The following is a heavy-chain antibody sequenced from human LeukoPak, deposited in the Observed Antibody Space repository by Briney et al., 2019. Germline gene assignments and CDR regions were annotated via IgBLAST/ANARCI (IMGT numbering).Heavy chain of an antibody. Sequence: GGSLRLSCAASGFTFSSYWMHWVRQAPGKGLVWVSRINSDGSSTSYADSVKGRFTISRDNAKNTLYLQMNSLRAEDTAAYYCARDQTLGLDHDAFDIWGQGTMVTVSS. CDR2: INSDGSST. J-gene: IGHJ3*02. CDR3: ARDQTLGLDHDAFDI. V-gene: IGHV3-74*01. D-gene: IGHD3-10*01. CDR1: GFTFSSYW.